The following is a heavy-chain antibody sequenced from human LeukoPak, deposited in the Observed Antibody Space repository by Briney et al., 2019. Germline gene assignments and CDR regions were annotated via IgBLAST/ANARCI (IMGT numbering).Heavy chain of an antibody. CDR3: ARLRRNSDRSDFFYYYDH. CDR1: GFTFSNYW. V-gene: IGHV3-21*01. CDR2: VNTVSSYI. Sequence: PGGSLRLSCAASGFTFSNYWMNWVRQAPGKGLEWVASVNTVSSYIYYADSMRGRFTISRDNAKNSLFLQMNSLRAEDTAVYYCARLRRNSDRSDFFYYYDHWGQGTLVTVSS. J-gene: IGHJ4*02. D-gene: IGHD3-22*01.